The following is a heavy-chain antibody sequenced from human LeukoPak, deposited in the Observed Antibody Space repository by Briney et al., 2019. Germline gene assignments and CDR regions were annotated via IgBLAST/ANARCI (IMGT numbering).Heavy chain of an antibody. D-gene: IGHD3-16*01. J-gene: IGHJ5*02. CDR1: GYTFTSYY. CDR3: ARGGSSITFWGVAPRNWFDP. V-gene: IGHV1-46*01. Sequence: GASAKVSCKASGYTFTSYYMHWVRQAPGQGLEWMGIINPSGGSTSYAQKFQGRVTMTRDTSTSTVYMELSSLRSEDTAVYYCARGGSSITFWGVAPRNWFDPWGQGTLVTVSS. CDR2: INPSGGST.